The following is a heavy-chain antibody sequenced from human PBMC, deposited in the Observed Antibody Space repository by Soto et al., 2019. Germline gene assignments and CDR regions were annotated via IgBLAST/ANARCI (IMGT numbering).Heavy chain of an antibody. CDR3: ARDGSGYRSRASPMDV. V-gene: IGHV1-69*01. CDR2: IIPIFGTA. J-gene: IGHJ6*02. D-gene: IGHD3-22*01. Sequence: QVQLVQSGAEVKKPGSSVKGSCKASGYTFSSYAISWVRQAPGQGLEWMGGIIPIFGTANYAQKFQGRVTITADESTSTAYMELSSLRSEDTAVYYCARDGSGYRSRASPMDVWGQGTTVTVSS. CDR1: GYTFSSYA.